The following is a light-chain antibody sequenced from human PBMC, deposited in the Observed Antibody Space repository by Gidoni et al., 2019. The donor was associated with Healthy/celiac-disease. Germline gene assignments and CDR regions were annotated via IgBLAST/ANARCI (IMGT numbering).Light chain of an antibody. CDR1: NIGSKS. V-gene: IGLV3-21*03. Sequence: SVLTQPPSMSVAPGKTARITCGGNNIGSKSVHWYQQKPGQAPVLVVYDDSDRPSGIPERFSGSNSGNTATLTISRVEAGDEADYYCQVWDSSSDHHYVFGTGTKVTVL. J-gene: IGLJ1*01. CDR2: DDS. CDR3: QVWDSSSDHHYV.